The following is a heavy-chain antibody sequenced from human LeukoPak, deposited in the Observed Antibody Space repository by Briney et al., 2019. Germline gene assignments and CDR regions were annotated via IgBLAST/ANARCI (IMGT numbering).Heavy chain of an antibody. D-gene: IGHD3-10*01. CDR3: ARDGPYYGSGRGSAFDI. CDR2: ISAYNGNT. J-gene: IGHJ3*02. CDR1: GYTFTSYG. Sequence: ASVKVSCKASGYTFTSYGISWVRQAPGQGVECMGWISAYNGNTNYAQKVQGRVTMTTDTSTSTAYMELRSLRSDDTAVYYCARDGPYYGSGRGSAFDIWGQGTMVTVSS. V-gene: IGHV1-18*01.